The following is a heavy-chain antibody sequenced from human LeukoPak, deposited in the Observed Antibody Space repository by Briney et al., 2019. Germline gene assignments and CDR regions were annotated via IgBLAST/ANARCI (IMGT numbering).Heavy chain of an antibody. CDR1: DGSISSYY. D-gene: IGHD3-22*01. CDR3: ARDIKYYDSSGYYDY. Sequence: SETLSLTSTDSDGSISSYYWSWIRQPPGKGLEWIGYIYYSGSTNYNPSLKSRVTISVDTSKNQFSLKLSSVTAADTAVYYCARDIKYYDSSGYYDYWGQGTLVTVSS. V-gene: IGHV4-59*01. CDR2: IYYSGST. J-gene: IGHJ4*02.